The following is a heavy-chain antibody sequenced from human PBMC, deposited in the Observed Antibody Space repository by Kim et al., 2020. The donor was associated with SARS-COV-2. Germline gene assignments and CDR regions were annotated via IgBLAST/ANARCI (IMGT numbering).Heavy chain of an antibody. CDR1: GGSISSGGYY. CDR3: ARASPYQLRRYSWYFDL. V-gene: IGHV4-31*03. D-gene: IGHD2-2*01. Sequence: SETLSLTCTVSGGSISSGGYYWSWIRQHPGKGLEWIGYIYYSGSTYYNPSLKSRVTISVDTSKNPFSLKLSSVTAADTAVYYCARASPYQLRRYSWYFDLWGRGTRVTVSS. J-gene: IGHJ2*01. CDR2: IYYSGST.